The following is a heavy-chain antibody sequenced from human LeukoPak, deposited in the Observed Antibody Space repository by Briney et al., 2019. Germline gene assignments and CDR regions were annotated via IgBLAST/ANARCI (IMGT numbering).Heavy chain of an antibody. CDR3: ARATDISSWYLAY. Sequence: GASVKVSCKASGYTFTGYYVHWVRQAPGQELEWMGWLSPNSGDTKFAQKFQGRVTMTRDTSISTAYMELSRLRSDDTAVYYCARATDISSWYLAYWGHGTLVTVSS. J-gene: IGHJ4*01. D-gene: IGHD6-13*01. CDR2: LSPNSGDT. V-gene: IGHV1-2*02. CDR1: GYTFTGYY.